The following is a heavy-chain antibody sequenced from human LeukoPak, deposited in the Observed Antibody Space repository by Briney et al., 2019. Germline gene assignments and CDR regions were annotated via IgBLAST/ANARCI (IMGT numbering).Heavy chain of an antibody. D-gene: IGHD5-12*01. CDR2: ISAYNGNT. V-gene: IGHV1-18*01. CDR3: AKGGYPPDYYYYGMDV. Sequence: ASVKVSCKASGYTFTSYGISWVRQAPGQGLEWMGWISAYNGNTNYAQKLQGRVTMTTDTSTSAAYMELRSLRSDDTAVYYCAKGGYPPDYYYYGMDVWGQGTTVTVSS. CDR1: GYTFTSYG. J-gene: IGHJ6*02.